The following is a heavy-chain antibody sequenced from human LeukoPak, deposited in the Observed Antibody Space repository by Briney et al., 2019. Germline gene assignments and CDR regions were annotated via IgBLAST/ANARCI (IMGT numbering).Heavy chain of an antibody. CDR3: AKDGQSYAPYAMDV. Sequence: GGSLRLSCAASGFIFSDYAMHWVRQAPGKGLEWVAQICFDGSTKNYADSVRGRSTISRDQSKNTVSLQMNSLRAEDTALYYCAKDGQSYAPYAMDVWGQGTTVTVSS. J-gene: IGHJ6*02. CDR1: GFIFSDYA. D-gene: IGHD5-18*01. CDR2: ICFDGSTK. V-gene: IGHV3-30*02.